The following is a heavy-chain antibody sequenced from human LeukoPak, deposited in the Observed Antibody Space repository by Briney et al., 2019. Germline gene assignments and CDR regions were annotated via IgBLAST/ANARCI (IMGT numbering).Heavy chain of an antibody. CDR2: IYYSGST. Sequence: SETLSLTCTVSGGSISSGRYYWSWIRQPPGKGLEWIGYIYYSGSTNYNPSLKSRVTISVDTSKNQFSLKLSSVTAADTAVYYCARRVVEGTNWFDPWGQGTLVTVSS. CDR1: GGSISSGRYY. J-gene: IGHJ5*02. V-gene: IGHV4-61*01. CDR3: ARRVVEGTNWFDP. D-gene: IGHD2-15*01.